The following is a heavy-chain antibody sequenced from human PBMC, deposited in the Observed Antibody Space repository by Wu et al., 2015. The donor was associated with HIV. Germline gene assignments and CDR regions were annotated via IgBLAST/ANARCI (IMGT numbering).Heavy chain of an antibody. V-gene: IGHV1-2*02. CDR2: INPNSGGT. D-gene: IGHD6-13*01. J-gene: IGHJ4*02. Sequence: QVQLVQSGAEVKKPGASVKVSCKASGYTFTGYYMHWVRQAPGQGLEWMGWINPNSGGTNYAQKFQGRVTMTRDTSISTAYMELSRLRSEDTAIYYCARVYSSTWYDFFDSWGQGTLVSVSS. CDR3: ARVYSSTWYDFFDS. CDR1: GYTFTGYY.